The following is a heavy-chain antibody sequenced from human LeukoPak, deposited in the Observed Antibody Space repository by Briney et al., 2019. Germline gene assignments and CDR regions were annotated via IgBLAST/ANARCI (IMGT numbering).Heavy chain of an antibody. J-gene: IGHJ5*02. V-gene: IGHV1-2*02. D-gene: IGHD3-22*01. CDR2: INPNSGGT. CDR1: GYTFTGYY. CDR3: ARSSYYYYSSGRWFDP. Sequence: ASVKVSCKASGYTFTGYYMHWVRQAPGQGLEWMGWINPNSGGTNYAQKFQGRVTMTRDTSISTAYMELSRLRSDDTAVYYCARSSYYYYSSGRWFDPWGQGTLVTVSS.